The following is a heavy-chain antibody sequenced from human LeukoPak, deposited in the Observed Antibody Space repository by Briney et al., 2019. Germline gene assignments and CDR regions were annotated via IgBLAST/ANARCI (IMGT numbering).Heavy chain of an antibody. V-gene: IGHV1-2*02. CDR1: GYTFTGYY. CDR2: INPNSGGT. J-gene: IGHJ4*02. CDR3: ARAFDSGGNPFDN. D-gene: IGHD4-23*01. Sequence: ASVKVSCKASGYTFTGYYIHWMRQAPGQGLEWLGWINPNSGGTNYAQKFQGRVTVTRDTSLTTAYVELSRLRSDDTAMYYCARAFDSGGNPFDNWGQGTLLTVSS.